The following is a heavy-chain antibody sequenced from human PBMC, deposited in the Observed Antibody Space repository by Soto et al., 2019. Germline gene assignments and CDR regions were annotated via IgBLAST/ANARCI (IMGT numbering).Heavy chain of an antibody. CDR3: ARVRGSSLVVPGASDY. D-gene: IGHD2-2*01. V-gene: IGHV1-18*04. CDR1: GYSFTTYT. CDR2: ISPYSGYT. Sequence: QVQLVQSGAEVKKPGASVKVSCKASGYSFTTYTISWVRQAPGQGLQWMGWISPYSGYTTYAQNLQGRVSMTTETSTTTAYLEVRSLRSDDPAVYYCARVRGSSLVVPGASDYWGQGTLVTVSS. J-gene: IGHJ4*02.